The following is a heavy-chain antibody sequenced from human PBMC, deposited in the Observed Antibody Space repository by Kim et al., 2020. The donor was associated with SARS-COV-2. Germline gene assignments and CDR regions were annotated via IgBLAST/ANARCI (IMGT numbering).Heavy chain of an antibody. J-gene: IGHJ4*02. D-gene: IGHD3-10*01. CDR3: AGSITMVRGPIDY. CDR1: GFTFSSYS. CDR2: ISSSSSYI. Sequence: GGSLRLSCAASGFTFSSYSMNWVRQAPGKGLEWVSSISSSSSYIYYADSVKGRFTISRDNAKNSLYLQMNSLRAEDTAVYYCAGSITMVRGPIDYWGQGTLVTVSS. V-gene: IGHV3-21*01.